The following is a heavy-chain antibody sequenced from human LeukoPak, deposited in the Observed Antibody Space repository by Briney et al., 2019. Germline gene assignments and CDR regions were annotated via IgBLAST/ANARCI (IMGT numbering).Heavy chain of an antibody. Sequence: ASVKVSCKASGYTFTTYNINWVRQATGQGLEWMGWMKPSTGNTGYAQRFQGRVTMTRNTSIGTAYMELSSLTSDDTAVYYCARGPALVPGVITASGGDYWGQGVLVTVSS. CDR3: ARGPALVPGVITASGGDY. V-gene: IGHV1-8*01. CDR2: MKPSTGNT. D-gene: IGHD3-10*01. CDR1: GYTFTTYN. J-gene: IGHJ4*02.